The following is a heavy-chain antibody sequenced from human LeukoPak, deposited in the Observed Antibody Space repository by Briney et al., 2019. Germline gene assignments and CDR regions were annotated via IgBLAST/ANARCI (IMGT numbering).Heavy chain of an antibody. CDR3: AKYGAPGWSGYLDY. CDR2: ISGSGDST. D-gene: IGHD4/OR15-4a*01. J-gene: IGHJ4*02. CDR1: GFTFSNYC. V-gene: IGHV3-23*01. Sequence: GPLRLSCAASGFTFSNYCVTWVRQAPGKALEWVSSISGSGDSTYYADSVKGRFTISRDNSKNTLYLQMNSLRVEDTAIYYCAKYGAPGWSGYLDYWGQGTLVTVSS.